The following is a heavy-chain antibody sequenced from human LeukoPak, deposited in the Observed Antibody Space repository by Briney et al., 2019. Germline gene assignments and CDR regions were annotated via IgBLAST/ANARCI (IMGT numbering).Heavy chain of an antibody. J-gene: IGHJ4*02. D-gene: IGHD2-15*01. CDR3: ARVYRGVVAATPLGY. CDR1: GYTFTSYA. V-gene: IGHV1-3*03. CDR2: INAGNGNT. Sequence: GASVKVSCKASGYTFTSYAMHWVRQAPGQRLEWMGWINAGNGNTKYSQEFQGRVTITRDTSASTAYMELSSLRSEDTAVYYCARVYRGVVAATPLGYWGQGTLVTVSS.